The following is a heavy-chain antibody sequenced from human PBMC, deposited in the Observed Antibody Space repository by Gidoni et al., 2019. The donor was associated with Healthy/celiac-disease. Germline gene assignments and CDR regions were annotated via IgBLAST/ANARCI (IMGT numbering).Heavy chain of an antibody. V-gene: IGHV3-73*01. D-gene: IGHD6-6*01. J-gene: IGHJ2*01. Sequence: VQLVESGGGLVEPGGSLKLSCAAAGFTFSGHAMPWVRQASGKGLVGVGRIRSKANSYATAYAASVKVRFTISRDDSKNTAYLQMNSLKAEDTAVYYCTIPSEYSSSWVWYFDLWGRGTLVTVSS. CDR3: TIPSEYSSSWVWYFDL. CDR2: IRSKANSYAT. CDR1: GFTFSGHA.